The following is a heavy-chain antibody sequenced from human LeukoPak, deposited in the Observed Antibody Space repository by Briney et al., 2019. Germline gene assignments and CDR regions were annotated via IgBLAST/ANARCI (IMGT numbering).Heavy chain of an antibody. Sequence: GGSLRLSCAASGFTLRSYWMNWARQAPGKGLEWVAIINQDGSEKYYVDSVKGRFTISRDNAKNSLYLQMNSLRAEDTAVYYCARIGGRFGESTFDYWGQGTLVTVSS. CDR2: INQDGSEK. CDR1: GFTLRSYW. D-gene: IGHD3-10*01. CDR3: ARIGGRFGESTFDY. J-gene: IGHJ4*02. V-gene: IGHV3-7*03.